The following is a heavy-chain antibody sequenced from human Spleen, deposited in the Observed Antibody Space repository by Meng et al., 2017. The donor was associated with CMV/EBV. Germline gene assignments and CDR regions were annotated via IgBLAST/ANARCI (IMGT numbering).Heavy chain of an antibody. J-gene: IGHJ4*02. CDR2: INHSGST. CDR3: ARGATGY. V-gene: IGHV4-38-2*02. CDR1: GYSISSGYY. Sequence: SGTLSLTCTVSGYSISSGYYWSWIRQPPGKGLEWIGEINHSGSTNYNPSLKSRVTISVDTSKNQFSLKLSSVTAADTAVYYCARGATGYWGQGTLVTVSS. D-gene: IGHD1-26*01.